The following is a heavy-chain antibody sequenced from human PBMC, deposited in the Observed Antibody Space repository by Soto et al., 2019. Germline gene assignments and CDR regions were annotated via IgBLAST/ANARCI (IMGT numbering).Heavy chain of an antibody. CDR2: IYYSGST. CDR1: GGSISSSSYY. Sequence: PSETLSLTCPVYGGSISSSSYYWGWIRQPPGKGLEWIGSIYYSGSTYYNPSLKSRVTISVDTSKNQFTLKLSSVTAADTAVYYCASAPDSGSYRAANAFDIWGQGTMVTVSS. D-gene: IGHD1-26*01. J-gene: IGHJ3*02. V-gene: IGHV4-39*01. CDR3: ASAPDSGSYRAANAFDI.